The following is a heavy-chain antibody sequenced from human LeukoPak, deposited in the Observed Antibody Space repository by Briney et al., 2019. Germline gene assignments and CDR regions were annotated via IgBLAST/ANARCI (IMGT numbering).Heavy chain of an antibody. J-gene: IGHJ6*03. CDR3: ASTLPPAKPYYYYMDV. V-gene: IGHV4-4*08. D-gene: IGHD2-2*01. CDR1: GGSISSYY. CDR2: IYTSGST. Sequence: SETLSLTCTVSGGSISSYYWSWIRQPPGKGLEWIGYIYTSGSTNYNPSLKSRVTISVDTSKNQFSLKLSSVTAADTAVYYCASTLPPAKPYYYYMDVWGKGTTVTVSS.